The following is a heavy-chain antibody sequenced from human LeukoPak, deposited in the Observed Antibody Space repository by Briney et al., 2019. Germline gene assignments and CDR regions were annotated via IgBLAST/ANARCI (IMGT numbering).Heavy chain of an antibody. D-gene: IGHD4/OR15-4a*01. CDR2: IYYSGGT. V-gene: IGHV4-61*01. Sequence: PSETLSLTCTVSGGSISSSSYYWSWIRQPPGKGLEWIGYIYYSGGTNYNPSLKSRVTISVDTSKNQFSLKLSSVTAADTAVYYCAGTMLGQGSTFDYWGQGTLVTVSS. J-gene: IGHJ4*02. CDR3: AGTMLGQGSTFDY. CDR1: GGSISSSSYY.